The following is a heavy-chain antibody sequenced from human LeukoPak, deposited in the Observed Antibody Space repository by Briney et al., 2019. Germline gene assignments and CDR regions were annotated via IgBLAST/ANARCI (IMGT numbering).Heavy chain of an antibody. CDR3: ARWETAGDQDAFDI. CDR2: IYHSGST. V-gene: IGHV4-30-2*01. Sequence: SQTLSLTCTVSGGSISSGGYYWSWIRQPPGKGLEWIGYIYHSGSTYYNPSLKSRVTISVDTSKNQFSLKLSSVTAADTAVYYCARWETAGDQDAFDIWGQGTMVTVSS. CDR1: GGSISSGGYY. D-gene: IGHD4-17*01. J-gene: IGHJ3*02.